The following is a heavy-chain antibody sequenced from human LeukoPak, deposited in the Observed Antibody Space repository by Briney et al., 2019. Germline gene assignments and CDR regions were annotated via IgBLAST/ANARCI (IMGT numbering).Heavy chain of an antibody. V-gene: IGHV4-34*01. D-gene: IGHD6-13*01. CDR2: INHSGST. CDR3: AREYIAAAGTTGFDP. Sequence: SETLSLTCAVYGGSFSGYYWSWIRQPPGKGLEWIGEINHSGSTNYNPSLKSRVTISVDTSKNQFSLKLSSVTAADTAVYYCAREYIAAAGTTGFDPWGQGTLVTVSS. CDR1: GGSFSGYY. J-gene: IGHJ5*02.